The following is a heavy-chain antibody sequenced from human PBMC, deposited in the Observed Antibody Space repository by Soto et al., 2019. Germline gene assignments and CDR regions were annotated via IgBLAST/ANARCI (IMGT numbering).Heavy chain of an antibody. J-gene: IGHJ5*02. Sequence: GGSLRLSCAASGFTFSGSAMHWVRQASGKGLEWVGRIRSKANSYATAYAASVKGRFTISRDDSKNTAYLQMNSLKTEDTAVYYCTTLGFGELYWFDPWGQGTLVTVSS. CDR2: IRSKANSYAT. D-gene: IGHD3-10*01. CDR3: TTLGFGELYWFDP. CDR1: GFTFSGSA. V-gene: IGHV3-73*01.